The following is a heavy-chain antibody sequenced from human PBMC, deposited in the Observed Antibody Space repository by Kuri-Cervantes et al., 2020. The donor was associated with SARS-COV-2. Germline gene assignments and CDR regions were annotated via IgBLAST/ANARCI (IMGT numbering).Heavy chain of an antibody. D-gene: IGHD3-3*01. CDR2: ISSSGSTI. V-gene: IGHV3-48*04. CDR3: ARGLSLEWLLPHFDY. CDR1: GFTFSSYA. Sequence: GGSLRLSCAASGFTFSSYAMSWVRQAPGKGLEWVSYISSSGSTIYYADSVEGRFTIPRDNAKNSLYLQMNSLRAEDTAVYYCARGLSLEWLLPHFDYWGQGTLVTVSS. J-gene: IGHJ4*02.